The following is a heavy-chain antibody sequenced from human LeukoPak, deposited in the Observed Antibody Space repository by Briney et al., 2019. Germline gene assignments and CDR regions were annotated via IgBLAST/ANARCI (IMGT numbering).Heavy chain of an antibody. CDR3: ARDLDCRSTSCLDRVEYFQH. Sequence: ASVKVSCKASGYTFTGYYMQWVRQAPGQGLEWMGWINPNSGGTKYAPKFQDRVTMSRDTSINTAYMELSRLTSDDTAVYFCARDLDCRSTSCLDRVEYFQHWGQGTLVTVSS. CDR2: INPNSGGT. CDR1: GYTFTGYY. V-gene: IGHV1-2*02. J-gene: IGHJ1*01. D-gene: IGHD2-2*01.